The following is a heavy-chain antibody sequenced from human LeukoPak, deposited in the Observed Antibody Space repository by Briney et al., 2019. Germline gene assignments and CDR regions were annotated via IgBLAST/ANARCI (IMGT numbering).Heavy chain of an antibody. CDR2: INPNSGGT. J-gene: IGHJ2*01. V-gene: IGHV1-2*04. Sequence: GASVKVSCKASGGTFSSYAISWVRQAPGQGLEWMGWINPNSGGTNYAQKFQGWVTMTRDTSISTAYMELSRLRSDDTAVYYCAGGDSGYPSWYFDLWGRGTLVTVSS. D-gene: IGHD5-12*01. CDR3: AGGDSGYPSWYFDL. CDR1: GGTFSSYA.